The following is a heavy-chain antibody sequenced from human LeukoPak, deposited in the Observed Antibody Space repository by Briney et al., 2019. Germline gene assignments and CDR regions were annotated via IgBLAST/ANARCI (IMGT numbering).Heavy chain of an antibody. CDR1: GFTFSDYY. J-gene: IGHJ4*02. V-gene: IGHV3-11*04. CDR2: ISSSGSTI. Sequence: PGGSLRLSCAASGFTFSDYYMSWIRQAPGKGLEWVSYISSSGSTIYYADSVKGRFTISRDNAKNSLYLQMNSLRAEDTAVYYCATVLLGKQLDCTSTNCYKGGQGTLVTVSS. CDR3: ATVLLGKQLDCTSTNCYK. D-gene: IGHD2-2*02.